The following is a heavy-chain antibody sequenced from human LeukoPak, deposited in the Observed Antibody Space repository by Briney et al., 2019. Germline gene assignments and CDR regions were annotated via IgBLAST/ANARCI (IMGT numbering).Heavy chain of an antibody. J-gene: IGHJ4*02. Sequence: PGGSLRLSCAASGIIISSNYMQWVRQAPGKGLVWVSRINPEGTRTTSADSVKGRFTISRDNAKNTVYLQMNSLRAEDTAVYYCATVTSGHWGQGILVTVSS. CDR3: ATVTSGH. CDR1: GIIISSNY. V-gene: IGHV3-74*01. CDR2: INPEGTRT. D-gene: IGHD4-17*01.